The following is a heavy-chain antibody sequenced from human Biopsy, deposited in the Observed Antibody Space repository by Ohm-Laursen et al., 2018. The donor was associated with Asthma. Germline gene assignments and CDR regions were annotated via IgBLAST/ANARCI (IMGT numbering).Heavy chain of an antibody. J-gene: IGHJ6*02. Sequence: AVKVSCKTSGYTFNSVGITWVRQAPGQGLEWMGWISVYNGNTKVAQKLQDRVTMIRDTTTRTAYMELRSLRYDDTAVYFCARAVDYSHYYGIDVWGQGTTVTVS. CDR3: ARAVDYSHYYGIDV. CDR2: ISVYNGNT. D-gene: IGHD3-10*01. V-gene: IGHV1-18*01. CDR1: GYTFNSVG.